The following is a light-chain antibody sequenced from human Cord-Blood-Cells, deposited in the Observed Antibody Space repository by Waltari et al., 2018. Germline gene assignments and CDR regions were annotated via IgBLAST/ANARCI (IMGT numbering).Light chain of an antibody. CDR2: QDS. CDR1: KLGDIS. J-gene: IGLJ3*02. CDR3: QAWDSSTAWV. V-gene: IGLV3-1*01. Sequence: SYELTQPPSVSVSPGQTASITCSGDKLGDISACWYQQKPGQSPVLVIYQDSKRPSGIPERFSGSNSGNTATLTISVTQARDEADYYCQAWDSSTAWVFGGGTKLTVL.